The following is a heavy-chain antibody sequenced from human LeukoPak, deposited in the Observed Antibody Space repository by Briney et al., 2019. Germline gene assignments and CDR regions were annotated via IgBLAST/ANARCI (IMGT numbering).Heavy chain of an antibody. Sequence: GRSLRPSCAASGFSFSSYGMHWVRQAPGKGLEWVASLCHDGTNKYYADSVKSRFTISRDNSKNTLYLQMISLRAEDTAVYYCARARNNYDSSGYSALDYWGQGTLVTVSS. D-gene: IGHD3-22*01. CDR1: GFSFSSYG. V-gene: IGHV3-33*01. CDR3: ARARNNYDSSGYSALDY. CDR2: LCHDGTNK. J-gene: IGHJ4*02.